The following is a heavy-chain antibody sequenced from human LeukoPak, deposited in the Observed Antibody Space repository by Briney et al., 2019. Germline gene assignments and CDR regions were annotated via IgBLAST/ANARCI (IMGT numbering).Heavy chain of an antibody. CDR2: IWYDGSNK. J-gene: IGHJ4*02. D-gene: IGHD5-24*01. Sequence: AGGSLRLSCAASGFTFSSYSMNWVRQAPGKGLEWVAVIWYDGSNKYYADSVKGRFTISRDNSKNTLYLQMNSLRAEDTAVYYCAKGEGDGYNLDYWGQGTLVTVSS. CDR3: AKGEGDGYNLDY. V-gene: IGHV3-33*06. CDR1: GFTFSSYS.